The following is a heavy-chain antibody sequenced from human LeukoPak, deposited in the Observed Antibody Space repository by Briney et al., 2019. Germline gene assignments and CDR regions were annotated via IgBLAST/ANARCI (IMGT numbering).Heavy chain of an antibody. CDR1: GYSFTSYW. D-gene: IGHD4-17*01. V-gene: IGHV5-51*01. Sequence: GESLKISCKGSGYSFTSYWIGWVRQMPGKGLEWMGIIYPGDSDTRYSPSFQGQVTISADKSISTAYLQWSSLKASDTAMYYCARRGYGDPRRGRYRYFDLWGRGTLVTVSS. J-gene: IGHJ2*01. CDR3: ARRGYGDPRRGRYRYFDL. CDR2: IYPGDSDT.